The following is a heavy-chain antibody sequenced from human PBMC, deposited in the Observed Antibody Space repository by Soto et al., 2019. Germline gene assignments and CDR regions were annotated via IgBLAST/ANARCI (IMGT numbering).Heavy chain of an antibody. CDR2: IMPIFRTP. D-gene: IGHD1-1*01. V-gene: IGHV1-69*12. Sequence: QVQLEQSGAEVKKPGSSVKVSCKASGGTFRNSAISWVRQAPGQGLEWMGGIMPIFRTPDYAHKFQGRVTITADESKSTAYMELSGLRSDDTAVYYCARANDRPQLGGNYYYILDVWGHGTTVTVSS. CDR3: ARANDRPQLGGNYYYILDV. CDR1: GGTFRNSA. J-gene: IGHJ6*02.